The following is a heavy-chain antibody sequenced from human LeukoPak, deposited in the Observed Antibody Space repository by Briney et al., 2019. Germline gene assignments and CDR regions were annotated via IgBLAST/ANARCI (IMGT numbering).Heavy chain of an antibody. V-gene: IGHV4-61*02. D-gene: IGHD3-16*01. Sequence: PSQTLSLTCTVSGDSISSGDYYWSWIRQPAGKGLEWIGRISSSGSTNYNPSLKSRVTISVDTSKNQFSLKLSSVTAADTAVYYCARGDDSRDPPHFDYWGQGTLVTVSS. CDR1: GDSISSGDYY. J-gene: IGHJ4*02. CDR2: ISSSGST. CDR3: ARGDDSRDPPHFDY.